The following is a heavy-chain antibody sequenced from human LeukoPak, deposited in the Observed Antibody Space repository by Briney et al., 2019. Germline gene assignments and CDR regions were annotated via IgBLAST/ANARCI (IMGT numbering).Heavy chain of an antibody. D-gene: IGHD4-11*01. V-gene: IGHV3-21*01. J-gene: IGHJ4*02. Sequence: PGESLRLSCAASGFIFSSYSMNWVRQAPGKGLEWVSSISGTSTYIYYADSVKGRFTFSRDNAKNSLYLQMNSLRAEDTAVYYCARGPSVPRLTDRFDYWGQGTLVTVSS. CDR3: ARGPSVPRLTDRFDY. CDR1: GFIFSSYS. CDR2: ISGTSTYI.